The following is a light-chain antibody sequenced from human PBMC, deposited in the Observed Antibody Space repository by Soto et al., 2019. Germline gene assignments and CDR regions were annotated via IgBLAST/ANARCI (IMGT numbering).Light chain of an antibody. CDR1: QSVSSN. CDR3: QQYNNWPFT. J-gene: IGKJ3*01. V-gene: IGKV3-15*01. Sequence: EIVMTQSPATLSVSPGERATLSCRASQSVSSNLAWYQQKPGQAPRLLIYGDSTRATGIPARFNGSGSGTEFTLTISSLQSEDFGIYYCQQYNNWPFTFGPGTKVDIK. CDR2: GDS.